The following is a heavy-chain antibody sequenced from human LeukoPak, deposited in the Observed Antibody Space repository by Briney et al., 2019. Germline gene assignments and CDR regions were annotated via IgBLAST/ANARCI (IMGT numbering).Heavy chain of an antibody. CDR3: ARGLAGRRHCYYYMDV. Sequence: KPSETLSLTCTVSGGSISSYYWSWIRQPAGKGLEWIGRIYTSGSTDYNPSLKSRVTMSVDTSKNQFSLKLSSVTAADTAVYYCARGLAGRRHCYYYMDVWGIGTTVTVSS. CDR2: IYTSGST. J-gene: IGHJ6*03. CDR1: GGSISSYY. V-gene: IGHV4-4*07. D-gene: IGHD2-21*01.